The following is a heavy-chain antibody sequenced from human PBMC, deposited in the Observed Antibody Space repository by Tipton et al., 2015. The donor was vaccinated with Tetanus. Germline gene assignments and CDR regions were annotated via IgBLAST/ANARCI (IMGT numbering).Heavy chain of an antibody. V-gene: IGHV5-51*01. CDR3: ARRRSAVLGGSYHWYFDL. CDR1: GYNFSYYS. D-gene: IGHD2-15*01. CDR2: VDPRDSGA. J-gene: IGHJ2*01. Sequence: QLVQSGAEVKKPGESLKISCQGSGYNFSYYSIGWVRHMPGKGLEWMGIVDPRDSGATYGPSFQGQVTISTDKSISTAYVQGGSRQASDTAIYYCARRRSAVLGGSYHWYFDLWGRGTLVTVSS.